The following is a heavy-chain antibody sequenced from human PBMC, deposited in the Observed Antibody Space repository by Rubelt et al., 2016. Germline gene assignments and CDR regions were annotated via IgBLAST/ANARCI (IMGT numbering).Heavy chain of an antibody. CDR2: ISGSGGST. CDR1: GFTFSSYA. V-gene: IGHV3-23*01. CDR3: ARDRVAAAGTSWYFDL. J-gene: IGHJ2*01. Sequence: GGLVQPGGSLRLSCAASGFTFSSYAMSWVRQAPGKGLEWVSAISGSGGSTYYADSVKGRFTISRANSKNTLYLQMNSLRAEDTAVYYFARDRVAAAGTSWYFDLWGRGTLVTVSS. D-gene: IGHD6-13*01.